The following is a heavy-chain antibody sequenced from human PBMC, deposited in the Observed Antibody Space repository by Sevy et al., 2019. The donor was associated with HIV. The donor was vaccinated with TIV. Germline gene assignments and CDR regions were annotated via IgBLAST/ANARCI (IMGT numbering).Heavy chain of an antibody. Sequence: SETLSLTCTVSGGSISSYYWSWLRQPPGKGLEWIGYIYYSGSTNYNPSLKSRFTMSVDTFKNQFFLKLSSVTAADTAVYYCARDLGSGLDYWGQGTLVTVSS. CDR2: IYYSGST. D-gene: IGHD6-19*01. V-gene: IGHV4-59*01. J-gene: IGHJ4*02. CDR3: ARDLGSGLDY. CDR1: GGSISSYY.